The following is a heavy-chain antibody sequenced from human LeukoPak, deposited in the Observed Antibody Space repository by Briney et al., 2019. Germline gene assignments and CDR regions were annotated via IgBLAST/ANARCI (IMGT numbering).Heavy chain of an antibody. Sequence: GGSLRPSGAASGFTVSSNYMSWVRQAPGKGLEWVSVVYSGGSTYYADSVKGRFTISRDNSKNTLYLQMNSLRAEDTAVYYCARAVSGSSPSDYWGQGTLVTVSS. V-gene: IGHV3-53*01. D-gene: IGHD3-16*01. CDR3: ARAVSGSSPSDY. J-gene: IGHJ4*02. CDR2: VYSGGST. CDR1: GFTVSSNY.